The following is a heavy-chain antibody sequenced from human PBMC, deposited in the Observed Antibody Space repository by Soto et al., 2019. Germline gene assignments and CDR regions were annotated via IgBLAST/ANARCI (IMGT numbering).Heavy chain of an antibody. J-gene: IGHJ4*02. CDR1: GFTFSSYA. CDR2: IGPSGAST. D-gene: IGHD3-22*01. CDR3: AKLYYFDSSGDFYDY. V-gene: IGHV3-23*01. Sequence: EVRLLESGGGLIQPGGSLRLSCAATGFTFSSYAMSWVRQTPGKGLEWVSSIGPSGASTHYADSVKGRFTISRDNFKNTLFLHMNSLRDEDTALYHCAKLYYFDSSGDFYDYWGQGTLVTVSS.